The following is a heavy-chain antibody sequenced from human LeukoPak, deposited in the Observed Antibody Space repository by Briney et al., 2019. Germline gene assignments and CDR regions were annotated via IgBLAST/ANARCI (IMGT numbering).Heavy chain of an antibody. CDR1: GFTFSGYA. D-gene: IGHD1-26*01. V-gene: IGHV3-23*01. Sequence: GGSLRLSCAASGFTFSGYAMSWVRQVPGKGLEWVSAISGSGSSTYYTDSVKGRFTISRDNSKNTLYLQMNSLRAEDTAVYYCAKSSGSYLDWGQGTLVTVSS. J-gene: IGHJ4*02. CDR2: ISGSGSST. CDR3: AKSSGSYLD.